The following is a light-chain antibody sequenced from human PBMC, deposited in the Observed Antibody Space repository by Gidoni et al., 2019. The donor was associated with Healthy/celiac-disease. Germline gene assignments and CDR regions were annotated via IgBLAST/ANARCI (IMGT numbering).Light chain of an antibody. J-gene: IGLJ3*02. Sequence: QSALTQPASVSGSPGQSITISCTGTSSDVGSYNLVSWYQQHPGKAPKLMIYEASKRPSGVSNRFSGSKSGDTASLTISGLQDEDEADYDCCSYAGSSAWVFGGGTKLTVL. CDR3: CSYAGSSAWV. CDR1: SSDVGSYNL. V-gene: IGLV2-23*01. CDR2: EAS.